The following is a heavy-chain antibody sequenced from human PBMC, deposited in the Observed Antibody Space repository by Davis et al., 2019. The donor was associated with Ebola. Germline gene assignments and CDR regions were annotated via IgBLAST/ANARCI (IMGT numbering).Heavy chain of an antibody. CDR2: IKTDGSTT. Sequence: GESLKISCAASGFTFSSYWMHWVRQAPGKGLVWVSRIKTDGSTTIYADSVKGRFTISRDNAKNTLYLQMNSLRAEDTAVYYCAKAPVGYGYGYYFDYWGQGTLVTVSS. V-gene: IGHV3-74*01. CDR1: GFTFSSYW. D-gene: IGHD3-16*01. CDR3: AKAPVGYGYGYYFDY. J-gene: IGHJ4*02.